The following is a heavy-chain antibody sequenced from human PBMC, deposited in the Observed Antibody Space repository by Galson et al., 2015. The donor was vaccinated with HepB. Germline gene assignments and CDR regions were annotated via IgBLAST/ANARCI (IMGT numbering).Heavy chain of an antibody. CDR3: ARLYYDTNGYPDY. V-gene: IGHV5-51*03. J-gene: IGHJ4*02. D-gene: IGHD3-16*01. CDR1: RDTFTNYW. Sequence: QSGAEVKKPGESLKISCNGSRDTFTNYWIVWVRQMPGKDLEWMGIIYPDDSDTRYSPSFQGQVTISADKSISTAYLQWSSLKTSDTAMYYCARLYYDTNGYPDYWGQGTLVTVSS. CDR2: IYPDDSDT.